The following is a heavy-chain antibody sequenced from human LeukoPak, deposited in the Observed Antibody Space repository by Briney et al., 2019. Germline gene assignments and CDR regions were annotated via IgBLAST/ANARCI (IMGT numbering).Heavy chain of an antibody. CDR3: ARDGPGYYDSSGYYEYQFVLYFDY. CDR1: GYTFTSYG. CDR2: ISAYNGNT. J-gene: IGHJ4*02. V-gene: IGHV1-18*01. D-gene: IGHD3-22*01. Sequence: ASVKVSCKASGYTFTSYGISWVRQAPGQGLEWMGWISAYNGNTNYAQKFQGRVTMTRDTSISTAYMELSRLRSDDTAVYYCARDGPGYYDSSGYYEYQFVLYFDYWGQGTLVTVSS.